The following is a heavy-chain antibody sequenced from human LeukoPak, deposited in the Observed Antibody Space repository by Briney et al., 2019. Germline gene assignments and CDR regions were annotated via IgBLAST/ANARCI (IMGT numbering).Heavy chain of an antibody. CDR3: VKHEIPDCFYFEY. V-gene: IGHV3-23*01. CDR2: ISGNGGTT. D-gene: IGHD2-21*02. CDR1: GFTFSVYA. Sequence: GGSLRLSCAASGFTFSVYAMSWVRQAPGKGLEWVSAISGNGGTTYYADSVKGRLTISRDNSKNTLYLQMNSLRAEDTAVYYCVKHEIPDCFYFEYWGQGALVTVSS. J-gene: IGHJ4*02.